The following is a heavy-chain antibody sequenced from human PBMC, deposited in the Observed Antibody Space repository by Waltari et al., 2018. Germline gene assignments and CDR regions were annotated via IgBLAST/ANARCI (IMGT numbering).Heavy chain of an antibody. Sequence: QVQLQQWGAGLLKPSETLSLTCAVYGGSFSGYYWSWLRQPPGKGLAWIGEINHSGSTNYNPSLKSRVTISVDTSKNQFSVKLSSVTAADTAVYYSARGAAYCGGDCYDYWGQGTLVTVSS. CDR2: INHSGST. CDR1: GGSFSGYY. J-gene: IGHJ4*02. V-gene: IGHV4-34*01. D-gene: IGHD2-21*01. CDR3: ARGAAYCGGDCYDY.